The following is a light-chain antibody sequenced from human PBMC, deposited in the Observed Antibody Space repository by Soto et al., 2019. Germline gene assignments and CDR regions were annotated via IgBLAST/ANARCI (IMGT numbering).Light chain of an antibody. V-gene: IGKV1-5*01. J-gene: IGKJ2*01. CDR2: DAS. Sequence: DIQMTQSPSTLSASVGGRVTITCRASQSISSWLAWYQQKPGKAPKLLIYDASSLESGVPSRFSGSGSGTEFTLNISSLQPDDFATYYCQQYNSYLYTFGQGTKLEIK. CDR3: QQYNSYLYT. CDR1: QSISSW.